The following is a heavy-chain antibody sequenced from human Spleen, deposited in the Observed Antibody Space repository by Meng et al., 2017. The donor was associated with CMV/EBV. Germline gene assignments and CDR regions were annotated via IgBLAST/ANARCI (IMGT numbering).Heavy chain of an antibody. D-gene: IGHD2-21*02. J-gene: IGHJ4*02. CDR3: ARRHGRWWLLSFDY. CDR2: IYYSGST. Sequence: FSGGSISSGDYYWSWIRQPPGKGLEWIGYIYYSGSTYYNPSLKSRVTISVDTSKNQFSLKLSSVTAADTAVYYCARRHGRWWLLSFDYWGQGTLVTVSS. CDR1: GGSISSGDYY. V-gene: IGHV4-30-4*01.